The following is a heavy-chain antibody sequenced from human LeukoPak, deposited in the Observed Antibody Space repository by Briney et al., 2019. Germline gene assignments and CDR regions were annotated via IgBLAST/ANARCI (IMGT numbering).Heavy chain of an antibody. D-gene: IGHD4-17*01. CDR3: ARLRSYVDY. V-gene: IGHV3-30*04. CDR2: ISYDGSNK. CDR1: GFTFSSYA. Sequence: GGSLRLSCAASGFTFSSYAMHWVRQAPGEGLEWVAVISYDGSNKYYADSVKGRFTISRDNSKNTLYLQMNSLRAEDTAVYYCARLRSYVDYWGQGTLVTVSS. J-gene: IGHJ4*02.